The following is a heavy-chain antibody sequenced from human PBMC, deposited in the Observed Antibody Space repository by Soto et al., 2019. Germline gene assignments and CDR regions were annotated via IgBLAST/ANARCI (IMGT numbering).Heavy chain of an antibody. CDR2: TYYRSRWYN. J-gene: IGHJ6*03. CDR1: GDSVSSNSAA. D-gene: IGHD6-19*01. CDR3: AGPSSLQWYYMDV. V-gene: IGHV6-1*01. Sequence: SQTLSLTCVISGDSVSSNSAAWNWIRQSPSRGLEWLGRTYYRSRWYNDYAVSVRSRITVNADTSKNQFSLHLNSVTPEDTAVYYCAGPSSLQWYYMDVWEKGTTVNVSS.